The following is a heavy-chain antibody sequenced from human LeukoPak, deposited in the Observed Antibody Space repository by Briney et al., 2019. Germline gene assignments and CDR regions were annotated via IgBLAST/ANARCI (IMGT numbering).Heavy chain of an antibody. Sequence: PSETLSLTCAVYGGSFSGYYWSWIRQPPGKGLEWIGEINHNGSTNYNPSLKSRVTISVDTSKNQFSLKLSSVTAADTAVYYCARHRPLYYYGSGSLDYWGQGTLVTVSS. CDR1: GGSFSGYY. J-gene: IGHJ4*02. D-gene: IGHD3-10*01. V-gene: IGHV4-34*01. CDR3: ARHRPLYYYGSGSLDY. CDR2: INHNGST.